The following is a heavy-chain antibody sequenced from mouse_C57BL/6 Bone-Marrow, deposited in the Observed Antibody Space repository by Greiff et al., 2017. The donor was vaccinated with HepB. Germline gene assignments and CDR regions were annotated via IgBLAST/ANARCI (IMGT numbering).Heavy chain of an antibody. CDR1: GYAFTNYL. V-gene: IGHV1-54*01. J-gene: IGHJ2*01. CDR3: ARRVDY. CDR2: INPGSGGT. Sequence: VQLQQSGAELVRPGTSVKVSCKASGYAFTNYLIEWVKQRPGQGLEWIGVINPGSGGTNYNEKFKGKATLTADKSSSTAYMQLSSLTSEDSAVYFCARRVDYWGQGTTHTVSS.